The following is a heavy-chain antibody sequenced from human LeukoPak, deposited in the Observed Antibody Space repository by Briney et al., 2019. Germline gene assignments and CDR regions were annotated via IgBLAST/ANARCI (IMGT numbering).Heavy chain of an antibody. CDR2: ISSTSSYI. CDR1: GFTFSTYS. Sequence: GGSLRLSCAASGFTFSTYSMNWVRQAPGKGLEWVSSISSTSSYIYYADSVKGRFTISRDNAKNSLYLQMNSLRAEDTAVYYCAREYTAAGTVYFDYWGQGTLVTVSS. D-gene: IGHD6-13*01. CDR3: AREYTAAGTVYFDY. V-gene: IGHV3-21*01. J-gene: IGHJ4*02.